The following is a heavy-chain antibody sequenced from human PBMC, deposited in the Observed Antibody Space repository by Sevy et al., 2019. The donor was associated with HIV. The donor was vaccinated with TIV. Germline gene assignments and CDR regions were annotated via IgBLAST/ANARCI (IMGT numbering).Heavy chain of an antibody. CDR2: ISAYNGNT. CDR1: GYTFTSYG. CDR3: ARDGDCSGGSCYYNWFDP. V-gene: IGHV1-18*01. J-gene: IGHJ5*02. D-gene: IGHD2-15*01. Sequence: ASVKVSCKASGYTFTSYGISWVRQAPGQGLEWMGWISAYNGNTNYAQKLQGRVTMTTDTSTSTAYMGLRSLRSDDTAVYYCARDGDCSGGSCYYNWFDPWGQGTLVTVSS.